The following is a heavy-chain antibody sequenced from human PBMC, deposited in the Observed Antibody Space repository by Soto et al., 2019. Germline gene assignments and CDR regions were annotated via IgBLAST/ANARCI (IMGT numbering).Heavy chain of an antibody. CDR1: GGSFSDYY. V-gene: IGHV4-34*01. CDR2: INHSGST. J-gene: IGHJ5*02. Sequence: TSEILSLTCAVYGGSFSDYYWSWIRQPPGKGLEWIGEINHSGSTNYNPSLKSRVTISVDTSKNQFSLKLSSVTAADTAVYYCARGDIFTGSRNWFDPWGQGTLVTVPQ. CDR3: ARGDIFTGSRNWFDP. D-gene: IGHD3-9*01.